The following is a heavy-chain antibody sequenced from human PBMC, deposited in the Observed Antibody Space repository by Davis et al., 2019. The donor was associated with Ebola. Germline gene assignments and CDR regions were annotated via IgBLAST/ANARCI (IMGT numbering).Heavy chain of an antibody. D-gene: IGHD6-19*01. CDR2: ISGSGGST. Sequence: GGSLRLSCTDSVITFSSYAMTWVRQAPGKGLEWVSAISGSGGSTYYADSVKGRFTISRDNSKKTLYLQMNSLRDEDTAVYYCARDSSGWYRPISYYYYGMDVWGQGTTVIVSS. J-gene: IGHJ6*02. CDR3: ARDSSGWYRPISYYYYGMDV. V-gene: IGHV3-23*01. CDR1: VITFSSYA.